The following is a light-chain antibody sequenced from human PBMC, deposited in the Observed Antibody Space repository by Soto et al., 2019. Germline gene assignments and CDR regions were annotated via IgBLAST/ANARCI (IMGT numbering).Light chain of an antibody. CDR3: QQSYRTHYT. CDR1: QSISSY. Sequence: DIQMTQSPSSLSASVGDRVTITCRASQSISSYLNWNQQKPGKAPKLLIYAASSLKSGVPSRFSGSGSGTDFTLTISSLQPEDFATYYCQQSYRTHYTVGQGTKLEIK. J-gene: IGKJ2*01. V-gene: IGKV1-39*01. CDR2: AAS.